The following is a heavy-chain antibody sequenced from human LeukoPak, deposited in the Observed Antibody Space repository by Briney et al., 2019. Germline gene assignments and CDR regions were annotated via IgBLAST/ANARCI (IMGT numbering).Heavy chain of an antibody. J-gene: IGHJ4*02. Sequence: KPSETLSLTCTLSGGSISIYYASCIRHPPEEGGGWIAYIYYSGSTNYNPSLKSRVTIPEAKSKSQFSLKLKSVTAAGTAGYYCGGDLRRFLQWLPPDYWGQGTLVTVSS. D-gene: IGHD3-3*01. CDR2: IYYSGST. V-gene: IGHV4-59*01. CDR3: GGDLRRFLQWLPPDY. CDR1: GGSISIYY.